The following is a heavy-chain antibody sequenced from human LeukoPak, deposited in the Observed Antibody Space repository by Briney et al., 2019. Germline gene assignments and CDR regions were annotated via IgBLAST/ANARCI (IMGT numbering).Heavy chain of an antibody. CDR3: ARGRTNYYGYFDY. CDR2: ISGDGGTT. D-gene: IGHD3-10*01. CDR1: GFPFSNYA. Sequence: GGSLRLSCAASGFPFSNYAMSWVRQAPGKGLECVSVISGDGGTTYYADFVKGRFTISRDNSKNTLYLQMDSLRADDTAVYYCARGRTNYYGYFDYWGQGTLVTVSS. J-gene: IGHJ4*02. V-gene: IGHV3-23*01.